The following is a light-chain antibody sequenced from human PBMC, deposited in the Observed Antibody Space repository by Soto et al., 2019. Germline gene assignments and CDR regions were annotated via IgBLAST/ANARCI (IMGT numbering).Light chain of an antibody. V-gene: IGKV1-39*01. CDR1: QSISRY. Sequence: DIQMTQSPSSLSASVGARVTITCRASQSISRYLNWYQQKQGRAPNLLIYVASSLQSEVPSRFSGSGSGTDGTITITSLQPEDFETYYCQQSYGTPITFGQGTRLEIK. J-gene: IGKJ5*01. CDR3: QQSYGTPIT. CDR2: VAS.